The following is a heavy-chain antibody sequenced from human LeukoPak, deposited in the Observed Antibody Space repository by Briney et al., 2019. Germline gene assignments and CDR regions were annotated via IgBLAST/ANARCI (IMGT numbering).Heavy chain of an antibody. D-gene: IGHD6-13*01. J-gene: IGHJ4*02. CDR3: ARGGRGSSSWSLVY. V-gene: IGHV4-34*01. CDR2: INHSGST. CDR1: GFTFGDYA. Sequence: GSLRLSCTASGFTFGDYAMSWVRQAPGKGLEWIGEINHSGSTNYNPSLKSRVTISVDTSKNQFSLKLSSVTAADTAVYYCARGGRGSSSWSLVYWGQGTLVTVSS.